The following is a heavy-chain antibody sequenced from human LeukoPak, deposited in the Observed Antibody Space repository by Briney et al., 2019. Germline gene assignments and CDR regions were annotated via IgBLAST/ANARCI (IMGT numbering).Heavy chain of an antibody. CDR3: ARIPELLWFGELIDP. D-gene: IGHD3-10*01. CDR1: GFTFDDYA. V-gene: IGHV3-9*01. CDR2: ISWNSGSI. Sequence: GRSLRLSCAASGFTFDDYAMHWVRQAPGKGLEWVSGISWNSGSIEYVDSVKGRFTISRDNAKNSLYLQMNSLRAEDTAVYYCARIPELLWFGELIDPWGQGTLVTVSS. J-gene: IGHJ5*02.